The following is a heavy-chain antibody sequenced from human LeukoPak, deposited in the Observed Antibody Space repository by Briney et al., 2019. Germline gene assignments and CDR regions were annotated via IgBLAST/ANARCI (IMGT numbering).Heavy chain of an antibody. J-gene: IGHJ3*02. CDR1: GGSFSGYY. CDR3: ARSSSGYYFDAFDI. Sequence: SETLSLTCAVYGGSFSGYYWGWIRQPPGKGLEWIGSIYYSGSTYYNPSLKSRVTISVDTSKNQFSLKLSSVTAADTAVYCCARSSSGYYFDAFDIWGQGTMVTVSS. CDR2: IYYSGST. V-gene: IGHV4-34*01. D-gene: IGHD3-22*01.